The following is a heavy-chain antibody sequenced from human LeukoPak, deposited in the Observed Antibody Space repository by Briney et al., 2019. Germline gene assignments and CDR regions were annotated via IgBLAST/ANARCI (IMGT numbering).Heavy chain of an antibody. CDR3: ARGYSSSWYSDNI. D-gene: IGHD6-13*01. Sequence: PSETLPLTCTVSGGSISSYYWSWIRQPPGKGLEWIGYIYYSGSTNYNPSLKSRVTISVDTSKNQFSLKLSSVTAADTAVYYCARGYSSSWYSDNIWGQGTMVTVSS. CDR2: IYYSGST. V-gene: IGHV4-59*01. CDR1: GGSISSYY. J-gene: IGHJ3*02.